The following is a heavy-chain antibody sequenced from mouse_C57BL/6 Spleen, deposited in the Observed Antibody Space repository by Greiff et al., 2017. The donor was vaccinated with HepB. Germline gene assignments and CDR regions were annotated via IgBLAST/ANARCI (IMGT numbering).Heavy chain of an antibody. CDR2: IRNKANGYTT. D-gene: IGHD2-4*01. J-gene: IGHJ1*03. CDR1: GFTFTDYY. CDR3: ARYRGYDYDVWYFDV. Sequence: EVQLVESGGGLVQPGGSLSLSCAASGFTFTDYYMSWVRQPPGKALEWLGFIRNKANGYTTEYSASVKGRFTISRDNSQSILYLQMNALGAEDSATYYCARYRGYDYDVWYFDVWGTGTTVTVSS. V-gene: IGHV7-3*01.